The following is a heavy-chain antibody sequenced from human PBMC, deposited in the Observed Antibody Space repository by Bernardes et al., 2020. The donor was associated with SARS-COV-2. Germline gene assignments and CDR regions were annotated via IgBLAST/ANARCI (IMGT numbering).Heavy chain of an antibody. V-gene: IGHV3-23*01. J-gene: IGHJ5*01. D-gene: IGHD6-19*01. CDR2: ISGSGGGT. Sequence: GGSLRLSCAVSEFTFSNYAMSWVRQAPGKDLEWVSAISGSGGGTYYADSVKGRFTISRDNSNNTLYLQMNRLRAEDTAVYYCATVNVGQWLYFRWFDSWGQGTLVTVSS. CDR3: ATVNVGQWLYFRWFDS. CDR1: EFTFSNYA.